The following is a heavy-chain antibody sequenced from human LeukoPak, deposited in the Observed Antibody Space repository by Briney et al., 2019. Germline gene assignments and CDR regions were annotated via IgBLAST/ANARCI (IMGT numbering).Heavy chain of an antibody. CDR3: AKSRPLGCSSTSCCTRGFFDY. Sequence: GGSLRLSCAASGFTFSDYYMSWIRQAPGKGLEWVSYISSSGSTIYYADSVKGRFTISRDNAKNSLYLQMNSLRAEDTAVYYCAKSRPLGCSSTSCCTRGFFDYWGQGTLVTVSS. CDR1: GFTFSDYY. V-gene: IGHV3-11*01. CDR2: ISSSGSTI. D-gene: IGHD2-2*02. J-gene: IGHJ4*02.